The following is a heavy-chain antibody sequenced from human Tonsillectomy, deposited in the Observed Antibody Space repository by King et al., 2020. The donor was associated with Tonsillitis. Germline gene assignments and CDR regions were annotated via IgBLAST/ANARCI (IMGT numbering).Heavy chain of an antibody. J-gene: IGHJ4*02. CDR3: ASSATGYYDSFDY. CDR1: GGSISSGGYS. V-gene: IGHV4-30-2*01. Sequence: LQLQESGSGLVKPSQTLSLTCAVSGGSISSGGYSWSWIRPPPGKGLEWIGYIYHSGSTYSNPSLKSRVTISVDRSKNQFSLKLRSVTAADTAVYYCASSATGYYDSFDYWGQGTLVTVSS. D-gene: IGHD3-16*01. CDR2: IYHSGST.